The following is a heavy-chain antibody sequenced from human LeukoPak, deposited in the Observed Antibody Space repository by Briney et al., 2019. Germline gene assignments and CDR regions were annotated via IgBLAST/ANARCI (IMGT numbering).Heavy chain of an antibody. CDR3: ARDAYGSGKWYFDY. V-gene: IGHV1-18*01. CDR1: GYAFTSYG. D-gene: IGHD3-10*01. CDR2: ISSSDGNT. J-gene: IGHJ4*02. Sequence: ASVKVSRKTSGYAFTSYGFSWVRQAPGQGLEWMGWISSSDGNTKSIDKPQGRVTMTTDTSTSTAYMELRSLRSDDTAVYYCARDAYGSGKWYFDYWGQGTLVIVSS.